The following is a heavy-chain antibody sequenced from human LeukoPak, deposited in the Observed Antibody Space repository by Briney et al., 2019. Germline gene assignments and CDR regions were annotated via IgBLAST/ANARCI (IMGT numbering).Heavy chain of an antibody. CDR2: IDRSGVT. Sequence: GGSLRLSCAASGFTVHSNYLSWVRRAPGKGLEWVSVIDRSGVTHYADSVKGRFTISRDNSKNTLYLQMNSLRAEDTAIYYCARDYQYGYSTNWYHLAQIDYWGQGTLVTVSS. D-gene: IGHD2/OR15-2a*01. J-gene: IGHJ4*02. V-gene: IGHV3-53*01. CDR1: GFTVHSNY. CDR3: ARDYQYGYSTNWYHLAQIDY.